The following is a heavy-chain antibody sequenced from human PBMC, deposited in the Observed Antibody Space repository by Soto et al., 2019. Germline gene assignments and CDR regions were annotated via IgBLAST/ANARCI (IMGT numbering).Heavy chain of an antibody. Sequence: ASVKVSCKASGYTFTSYGISWVRQAPGQGLEWMGWISAYNGNTNYAQKLQGRVTMTTDTSTSTAYMELRSLRSDDTAVYYCAREGLCSSTSCTYYYYMDVWGKGTTVTVS. D-gene: IGHD2-2*01. J-gene: IGHJ6*03. CDR1: GYTFTSYG. CDR2: ISAYNGNT. V-gene: IGHV1-18*01. CDR3: AREGLCSSTSCTYYYYMDV.